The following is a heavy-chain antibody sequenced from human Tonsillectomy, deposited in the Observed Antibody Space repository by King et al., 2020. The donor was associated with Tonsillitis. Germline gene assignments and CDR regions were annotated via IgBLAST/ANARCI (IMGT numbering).Heavy chain of an antibody. CDR2: LHYDGTKE. J-gene: IGHJ4*02. CDR1: GFTFITFD. Sequence: VQLVESGGGVVQPGGSLRLSCVVSGFTFITFDFHWVGPTPDKGREWVAFLHYDGTKEAYADTVKGRFSVSRDNSKNTMFLQSNNLRIEDTAVYFCAKSSPVQIPDDYWGQGTLVTVSS. D-gene: IGHD1-14*01. CDR3: AKSSPVQIPDDY. V-gene: IGHV3-30*02.